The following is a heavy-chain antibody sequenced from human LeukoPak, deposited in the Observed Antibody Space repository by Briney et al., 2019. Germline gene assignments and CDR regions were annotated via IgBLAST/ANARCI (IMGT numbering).Heavy chain of an antibody. V-gene: IGHV3-7*01. CDR1: GFTFSSYW. D-gene: IGHD3-10*01. CDR2: MNLDGSEK. J-gene: IGHJ4*02. CDR3: AKDVSDITMVRGVTNFPDY. Sequence: GGSLRLSCAASGFTFSSYWMSWVRQAPGKGLEWVANMNLDGSEKYYVDSVKGRFTISRDNSKNTLYLQMNSLRAEDTAVYYCAKDVSDITMVRGVTNFPDYWGQGTLVTVSS.